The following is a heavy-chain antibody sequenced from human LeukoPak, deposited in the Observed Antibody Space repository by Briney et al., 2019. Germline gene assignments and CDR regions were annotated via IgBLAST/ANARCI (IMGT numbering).Heavy chain of an antibody. CDR2: IYYSGST. CDR1: GDSISSTNSY. V-gene: IGHV4-39*01. Sequence: SETLSLTCTVSGDSISSTNSYWGWIRQPPGKGLEWIGNIYYSGSTYYNPSLKSRVTMSVDTSKTQFSLKLSSVSAADTAVYYCARLMVAYFDWSPEYFFDYWGQGTLVTVSS. J-gene: IGHJ4*02. D-gene: IGHD3-9*01. CDR3: ARLMVAYFDWSPEYFFDY.